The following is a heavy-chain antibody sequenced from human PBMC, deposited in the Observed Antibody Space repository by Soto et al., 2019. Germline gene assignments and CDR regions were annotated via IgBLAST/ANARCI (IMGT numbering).Heavy chain of an antibody. D-gene: IGHD3-10*01. Sequence: SETLSLTCAVYGGSFSGYYWSWIRQPPGKGLEWIGEINHSGSTSYNPSLKSRVTISVDTSKNQFSLKLSSVTAADTAVYYCAREASLSGYYFDYWGQGTLVTVSS. CDR2: INHSGST. V-gene: IGHV4-34*01. CDR3: AREASLSGYYFDY. J-gene: IGHJ4*02. CDR1: GGSFSGYY.